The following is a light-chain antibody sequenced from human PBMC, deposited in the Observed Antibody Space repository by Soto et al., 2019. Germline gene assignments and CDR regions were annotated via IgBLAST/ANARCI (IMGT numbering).Light chain of an antibody. CDR2: DIS. CDR1: QVITNY. V-gene: IGKV1-33*01. Sequence: DIQLTQSASSLSASVGDRVTITCQASQVITNYLNWYQQKPGKAPKLLIYDISTLEIGVPSRFGASGSGTHFTFTITGLQPEDIATYYCQQYENLPYTFGQGTKVDIK. CDR3: QQYENLPYT. J-gene: IGKJ2*01.